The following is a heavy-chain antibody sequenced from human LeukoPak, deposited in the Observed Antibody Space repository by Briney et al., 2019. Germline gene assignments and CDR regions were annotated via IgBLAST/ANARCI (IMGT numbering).Heavy chain of an antibody. J-gene: IGHJ4*02. Sequence: ASVKVSFKASGYTFTGYYMHWVGQAPGRGLEWMGWINPNSGGTNYAQKFQGRVTMTRDTSISTAYMELSRLRSDDTAVYYCARAASIAARHSLSYWGQGTLVTVSS. CDR3: ARAASIAARHSLSY. CDR1: GYTFTGYY. V-gene: IGHV1-2*02. CDR2: INPNSGGT. D-gene: IGHD6-6*01.